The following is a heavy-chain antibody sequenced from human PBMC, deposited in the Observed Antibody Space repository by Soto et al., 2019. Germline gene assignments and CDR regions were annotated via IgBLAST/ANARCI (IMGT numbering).Heavy chain of an antibody. J-gene: IGHJ5*02. Sequence: QVQLVQSGAEVKKPGASVYVSCKAPGYTFTDYYVHWVRQAPGQGLEWMGWINPNVGGTNYARKFQGRVTMTRDTSISTVYMKLTRLSPDDTAIYYCARGGREVPRIPYDTWGQGTRVTVSS. CDR3: ARGGREVPRIPYDT. D-gene: IGHD3-16*01. V-gene: IGHV1-2*02. CDR2: INPNVGGT. CDR1: GYTFTDYY.